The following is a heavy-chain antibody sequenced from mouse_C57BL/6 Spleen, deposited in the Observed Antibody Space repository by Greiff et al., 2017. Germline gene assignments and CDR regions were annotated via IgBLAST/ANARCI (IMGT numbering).Heavy chain of an antibody. D-gene: IGHD2-3*01. Sequence: QVQLQQPGAELVKPGASVKLSCKASGYTFTSYWIHWVKQRPGQGLEWIGMIHPNSGSTNYNEKFKSKATLTVDKSSSTAYMQLSSLTSEDSAVYYCARDDGYLAWFAYWGQGTLVTVSA. CDR3: ARDDGYLAWFAY. CDR1: GYTFTSYW. J-gene: IGHJ3*01. V-gene: IGHV1-64*01. CDR2: IHPNSGST.